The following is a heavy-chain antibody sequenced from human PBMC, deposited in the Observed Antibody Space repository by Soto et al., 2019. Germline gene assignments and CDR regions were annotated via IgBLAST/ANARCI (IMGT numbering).Heavy chain of an antibody. CDR3: ARDRGSGVFDY. V-gene: IGHV3-53*01. CDR1: GFTVSSNY. Sequence: EVQLVESGGGLIQPGGSLRLSCAASGFTVSSNYMSWVRQAPGKGLEWVSVIYSGGSTYYADSVKGRFTISRDNSKNTLYLQRNSRRAEDTAVYYCARDRGSGVFDYWAREPWSPSPQ. J-gene: IGHJ4*02. D-gene: IGHD3-10*01. CDR2: IYSGGST.